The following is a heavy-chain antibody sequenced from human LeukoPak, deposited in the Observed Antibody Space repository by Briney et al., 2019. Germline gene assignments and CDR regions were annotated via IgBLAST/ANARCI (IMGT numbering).Heavy chain of an antibody. CDR1: GFTFSSYA. CDR2: ISGSGGST. Sequence: GGSLRLSCAASGFTFSSYAMSWVRQAPGKGLEWVSAISGSGGSTYYADSVKGRFTISRDNAKNSLYLQMNSLRAEDTAVYYCARASVGATVGYWGQGTLVTVSS. V-gene: IGHV3-23*01. CDR3: ARASVGATVGY. J-gene: IGHJ4*02. D-gene: IGHD1-26*01.